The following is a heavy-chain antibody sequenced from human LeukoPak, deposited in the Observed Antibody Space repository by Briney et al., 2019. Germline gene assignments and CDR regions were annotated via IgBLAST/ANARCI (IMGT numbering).Heavy chain of an antibody. V-gene: IGHV1-69*05. J-gene: IGHJ4*02. D-gene: IGHD5-24*01. Sequence: GASVKVSCKASGGTFSSYAISWVRQAPGQGLEWMGGIIPIFGTANYAQKFQGRVTITTDESTSTAYMELSRLRSDDTAVYYCARWRNDGYPDYWGQGTLVTVSS. CDR3: ARWRNDGYPDY. CDR2: IIPIFGTA. CDR1: GGTFSSYA.